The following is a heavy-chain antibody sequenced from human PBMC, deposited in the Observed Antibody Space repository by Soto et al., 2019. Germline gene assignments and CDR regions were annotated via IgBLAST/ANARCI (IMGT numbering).Heavy chain of an antibody. CDR2: VSHDGRNT. D-gene: IGHD6-19*01. CDR1: GFTFSDYA. CDR3: AKGRRQWLVTSDFNY. Sequence: VQLVESGGGVVQPGRSLRLSCAASGFTFSDYAMHWVRQAPGKGLEWVAVVSHDGRNTHYADSVKGRFTISRDSSKNTVSLELTSLRAEDTAVYYCAKGRRQWLVTSDFNYWGQGALVTVSS. J-gene: IGHJ4*02. V-gene: IGHV3-30*18.